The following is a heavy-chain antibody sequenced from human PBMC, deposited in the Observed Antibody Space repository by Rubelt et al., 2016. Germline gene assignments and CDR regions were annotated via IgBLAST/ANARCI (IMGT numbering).Heavy chain of an antibody. D-gene: IGHD3-3*01. CDR1: GFTVSSNY. Sequence: GGLVQPGGSLRLSCAASGFTVSSNYVSWVRQAPGKGLEYVSIVYSGGGTYYADYVKGRFTISRDNSKNALFPQMNSLRVEDTAVYYCASGEGDYWGQGTLVTVSS. CDR2: VYSGGGT. V-gene: IGHV3-66*01. CDR3: ASGEGDY. J-gene: IGHJ4*02.